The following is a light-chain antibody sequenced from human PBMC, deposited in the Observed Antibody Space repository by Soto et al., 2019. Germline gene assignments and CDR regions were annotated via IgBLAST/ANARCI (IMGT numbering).Light chain of an antibody. V-gene: IGKV3-15*01. CDR2: DAS. CDR1: QTITTE. Sequence: EIVLTQSPATLSLSTGERATLSCRASQTITTELAWYQQKPGQPPRLLIYDASNRATGIPARFSGSGSGTEFTLTISSLQSEDFAVYYCQQYNNWPPITFGQGTRLEI. CDR3: QQYNNWPPIT. J-gene: IGKJ5*01.